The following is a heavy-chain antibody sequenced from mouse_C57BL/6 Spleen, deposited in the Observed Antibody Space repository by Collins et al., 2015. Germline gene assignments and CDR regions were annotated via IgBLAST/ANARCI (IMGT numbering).Heavy chain of an antibody. J-gene: IGHJ4*01. CDR1: GYTFTDYW. CDR3: ARSGDGYYAMDY. CDR2: IDTSDSYT. D-gene: IGHD2-3*01. V-gene: IGHV1-69*01. Sequence: QVQLQQPGAELVMPGASVKMSCKASGYTFTDYWMHWVKQRPGQGLEWIGAIDTSDSYTSYNQKFKGKATLTVDESSSTAYMQLSSLASEDSAVYYCARSGDGYYAMDYWGQGTSVTVSS.